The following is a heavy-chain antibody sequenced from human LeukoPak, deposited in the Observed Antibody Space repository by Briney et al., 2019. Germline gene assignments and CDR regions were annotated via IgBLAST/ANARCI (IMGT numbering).Heavy chain of an antibody. CDR3: AKDRSPSSGGNFDY. CDR2: IWYDGSNK. D-gene: IGHD2-15*01. J-gene: IGHJ4*02. V-gene: IGHV3-33*06. Sequence: GSLSLSCAASGFTFSSYGMHWVRQAPGKGLEWVAVIWYDGSNKYYADSVKGRFTISRDNSKNTLYLQMNSLRAEDTAVYYCAKDRSPSSGGNFDYWGQGTLVTVSS. CDR1: GFTFSSYG.